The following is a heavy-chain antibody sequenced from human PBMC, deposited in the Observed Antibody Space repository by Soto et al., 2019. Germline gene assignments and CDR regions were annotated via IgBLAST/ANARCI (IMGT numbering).Heavy chain of an antibody. CDR3: TSWGSVTAKSGGYDMDV. V-gene: IGHV3-73*01. D-gene: IGHD3-10*01. Sequence: EVQLVESGGGLVQPGGSLKLSCAASGFTFSGSAMHWVRQASGKGLEWVGRIRRKAYTYETAYAASGKGRFTISRDDSEDTADLRMNSLKSWDTAVYYLTSWGSVTAKSGGYDMDVWGKGNAVTVSS. CDR2: IRRKAYTYET. CDR1: GFTFSGSA. J-gene: IGHJ6*03.